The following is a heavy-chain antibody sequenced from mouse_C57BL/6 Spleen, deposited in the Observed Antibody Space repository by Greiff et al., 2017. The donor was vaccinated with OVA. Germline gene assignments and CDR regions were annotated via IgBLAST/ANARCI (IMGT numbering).Heavy chain of an antibody. D-gene: IGHD2-5*01. Sequence: VQLQQSGPELVKPGASVKISCKASGYAFSSSWMNWVKQRPGKGLEWIGRIYPGDGDTNYNGKFKGKATLTADKSSSTAYMQLSSLTSEDSAVYCCARETYSNPCAYWGQGTLVTVSA. CDR2: IYPGDGDT. CDR1: GYAFSSSW. J-gene: IGHJ3*01. CDR3: ARETYSNPCAY. V-gene: IGHV1-82*01.